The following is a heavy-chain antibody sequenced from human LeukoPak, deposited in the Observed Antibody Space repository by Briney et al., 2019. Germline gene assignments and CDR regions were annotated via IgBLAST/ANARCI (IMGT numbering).Heavy chain of an antibody. V-gene: IGHV3-66*01. D-gene: IGHD6-13*01. CDR1: GFSVSSNH. Sequence: PGGSLRLSCAASGFSVSSNHMSWVRQAPGKGLEWASVIYSSGNTHYADSVKGRFTISRDNSKNTLYLQMNSLRAEDTAVYYCARGIAAVGIVGVFDCWGQGTLVTVSS. J-gene: IGHJ4*02. CDR3: ARGIAAVGIVGVFDC. CDR2: IYSSGNT.